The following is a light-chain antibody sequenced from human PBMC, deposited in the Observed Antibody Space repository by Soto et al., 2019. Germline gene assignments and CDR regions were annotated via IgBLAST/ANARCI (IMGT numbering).Light chain of an antibody. Sequence: FVLTQPAPLSGSPGESLTLSFPGTNSYVVGYNSVSWYQHHPGKAPKLILYDVGDRPSGVSYRFSGSKSGNTASLTISGLQAVDEADYYCSSYTSSSTNVFGTGTKVTVL. V-gene: IGLV2-14*03. CDR1: NSYVVGYNS. CDR3: SSYTSSSTNV. J-gene: IGLJ1*01. CDR2: DVG.